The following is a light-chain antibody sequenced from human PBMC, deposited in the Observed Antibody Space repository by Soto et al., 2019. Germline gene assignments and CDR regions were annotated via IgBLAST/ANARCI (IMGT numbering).Light chain of an antibody. CDR3: SSYAGNNNVV. V-gene: IGLV2-8*01. J-gene: IGLJ2*01. CDR1: SSDVGGYDY. Sequence: QSALTQPPSASGSPGQSVTISCTGTSSDVGGYDYVSWYQQHPGKAPKLMTYEVTKRPSGVPDRFSGSKSGNTASLTVSELQAEDEADYYCSSYAGNNNVVFGGGTQLTVL. CDR2: EVT.